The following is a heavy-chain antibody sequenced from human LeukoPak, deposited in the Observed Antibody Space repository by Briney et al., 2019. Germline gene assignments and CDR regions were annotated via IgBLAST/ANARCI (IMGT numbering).Heavy chain of an antibody. V-gene: IGHV3-30-3*01. CDR3: ARVAVQWLPAEYFQH. D-gene: IGHD6-19*01. Sequence: GGSLRLSCAASGFTFSSYAMHWVRQAPGKGLEWVAVISYDGSNKYYADSVKGRFTISRDNSKNTLYLQMNSLRAEDTAVYYCARVAVQWLPAEYFQHWGQGTLATVSS. CDR2: ISYDGSNK. CDR1: GFTFSSYA. J-gene: IGHJ1*01.